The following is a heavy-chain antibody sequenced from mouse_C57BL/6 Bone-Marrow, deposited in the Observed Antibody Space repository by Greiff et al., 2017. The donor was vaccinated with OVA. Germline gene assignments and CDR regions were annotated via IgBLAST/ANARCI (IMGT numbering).Heavy chain of an antibody. D-gene: IGHD1-1*01. Sequence: QVQLQQSGAELAKPGASVKLSCKASGYTFTSYWMHWVKQRPGQGLEWIGYINPSSGYTKYNQKFKDKATLTADKSFSTAYMQLSSLTYEDSAVYYCARWYYGSSFNYWGQGTTLTVSS. CDR2: INPSSGYT. CDR1: GYTFTSYW. J-gene: IGHJ2*01. V-gene: IGHV1-7*01. CDR3: ARWYYGSSFNY.